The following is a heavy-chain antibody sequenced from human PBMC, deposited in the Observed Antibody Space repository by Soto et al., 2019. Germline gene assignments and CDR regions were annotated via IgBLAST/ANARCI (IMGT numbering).Heavy chain of an antibody. D-gene: IGHD3-3*01. J-gene: IGHJ5*02. CDR3: ARASNHYDFWSGYHYNWFDP. CDR2: IYYSGST. CDR1: GGSISSGDYY. V-gene: IGHV4-30-4*01. Sequence: SETLSLTCTVSGGSISSGDYYWSWIRQPPWKGLEWIGYIYYSGSTYYNPSLKSRVTISVDTSKNQFSLKLSSVTAADTAVYYCARASNHYDFWSGYHYNWFDPWGQGXLVTVYS.